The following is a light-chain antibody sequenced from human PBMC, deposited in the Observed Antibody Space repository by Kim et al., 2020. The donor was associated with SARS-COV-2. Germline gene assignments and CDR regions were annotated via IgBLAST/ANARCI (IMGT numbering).Light chain of an antibody. V-gene: IGKV1-9*01. CDR3: QHLNSYPLT. CDR2: AAS. J-gene: IGKJ4*01. Sequence: DIQLTQSPSFLSASVGDRVTITCRASQGISRYLAWYQQKPGKAPMLLIYAASTLQSGVPSRFSGSASGPEFSLTISSLQPEDFATYYCQHLNSYPLTFGGGTKVDIK. CDR1: QGISRY.